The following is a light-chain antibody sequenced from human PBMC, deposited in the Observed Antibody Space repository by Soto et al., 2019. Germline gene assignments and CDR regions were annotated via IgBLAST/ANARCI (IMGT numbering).Light chain of an antibody. CDR3: TSWTTSTTMI. V-gene: IGLV2-14*03. CDR1: SSDIGAYNF. Sequence: QSALTQPAPVSGSPGQSITISCTGTSSDIGAYNFVSWYQQHPGKAPKLILYDVNIRPSGVSNRFSGSKSGNTASLTISGLQAEDEADYYCTSWTTSTTMIFGGGTKVTVL. CDR2: DVN. J-gene: IGLJ2*01.